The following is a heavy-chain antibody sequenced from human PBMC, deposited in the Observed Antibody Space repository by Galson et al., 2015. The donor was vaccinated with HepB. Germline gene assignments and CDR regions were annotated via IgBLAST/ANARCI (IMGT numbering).Heavy chain of an antibody. J-gene: IGHJ4*02. V-gene: IGHV1-18*01. Sequence: SVKVSCKASGYTFTINGISWVRQTPGQGLEWLGWISSNGGNTKYAQKYQGRITLTRDTSASTAYLELRSLRCDDTAMYYCAGDRDYRFDFWGQGTLVTVSS. CDR2: ISSNGGNT. CDR1: GYTFTING. CDR3: AGDRDYRFDF. D-gene: IGHD4-17*01.